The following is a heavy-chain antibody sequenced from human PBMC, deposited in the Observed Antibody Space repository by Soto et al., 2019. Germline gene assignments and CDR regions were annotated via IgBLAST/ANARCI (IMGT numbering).Heavy chain of an antibody. CDR2: INHSGST. CDR3: ARAQLGFYSLDY. Sequence: SETLSLTCAVYGGSFSGYYWSWIRQPPGKGLEWIGEINHSGSTNYNPSLKSRVTISVDTSKNQFSLKLSSVTAADTAVYYCARAQLGFYSLDYWGQGTLVTVSS. CDR1: GGSFSGYY. J-gene: IGHJ4*02. V-gene: IGHV4-34*01. D-gene: IGHD7-27*01.